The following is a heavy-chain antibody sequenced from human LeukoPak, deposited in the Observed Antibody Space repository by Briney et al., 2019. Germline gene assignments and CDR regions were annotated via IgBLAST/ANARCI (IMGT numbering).Heavy chain of an antibody. CDR1: GGSISSSSYY. Sequence: SETLSLTCTVSGGSISSSSYYWGWIRQPPGKGLEWIGSIYYSGSTYYNPSLKSRVTISVDTSKTQFSLKLSSATAADTAVYSCATNPQGMATTHAFDIWGQGTMVTVSS. J-gene: IGHJ3*02. D-gene: IGHD5-24*01. V-gene: IGHV4-39*01. CDR2: IYYSGST. CDR3: ATNPQGMATTHAFDI.